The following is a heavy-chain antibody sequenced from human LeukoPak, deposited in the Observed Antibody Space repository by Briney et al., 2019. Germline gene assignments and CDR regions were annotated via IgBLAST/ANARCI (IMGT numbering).Heavy chain of an antibody. CDR3: ATGGQIREADY. J-gene: IGHJ4*02. CDR2: ISGGSEYI. V-gene: IGHV3-11*01. CDR1: GFSISDYY. D-gene: IGHD3-10*01. Sequence: GGSLRLSCAASGFSISDYYMGWIRQSPGKGLEWLSYISGGSEYISYADSVRGRFTISRDNAKQSLSLQMNSLRAEDTAVYYCATGGQIREADYWGQGTLVTVSS.